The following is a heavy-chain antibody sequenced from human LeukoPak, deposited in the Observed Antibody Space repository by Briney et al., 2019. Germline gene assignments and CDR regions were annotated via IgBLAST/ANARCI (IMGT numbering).Heavy chain of an antibody. CDR3: ARPAAAMHDAFDI. CDR2: INPNSGGT. J-gene: IGHJ3*02. CDR1: GYTFTGYY. D-gene: IGHD2-2*01. Sequence: ASVKVSCKTSGYTFTGYYMHWVRQAPGQGLEWMGWINPNSGGTNYAQKFQGWVTMTRDTSISTAYMELSRLRSDDTAVYYCARPAAAMHDAFDIWGQGTMVTVSS. V-gene: IGHV1-2*04.